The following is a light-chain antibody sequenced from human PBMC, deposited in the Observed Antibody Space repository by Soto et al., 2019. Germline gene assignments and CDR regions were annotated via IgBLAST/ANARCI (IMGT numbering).Light chain of an antibody. J-gene: IGKJ4*01. CDR1: QSVSSN. CDR2: DAS. Sequence: EIVMTQSPATLSVSPGERATLSCRASQSVSSNLAWYQQKPGQAPRLLIYDASDRATGIPARFSGSGSGTDFTLTISSLEPEDFAVYYCQQRCNWPPVTFGGGTKV. CDR3: QQRCNWPPVT. V-gene: IGKV3-11*01.